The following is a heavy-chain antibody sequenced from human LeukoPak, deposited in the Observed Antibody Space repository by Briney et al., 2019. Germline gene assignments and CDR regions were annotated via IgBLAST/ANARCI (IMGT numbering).Heavy chain of an antibody. Sequence: GGSLRLSCAASGFTFSSCWMHWVRQSPEKGLVWVSHINSDGSSTAYADSVKGRFTISRDSAKNTLYLQMDSLRAEDTAVYYCARDLPGLGIDYWGQGTLVTVSS. CDR3: ARDLPGLGIDY. V-gene: IGHV3-74*01. D-gene: IGHD7-27*01. CDR1: GFTFSSCW. J-gene: IGHJ4*02. CDR2: INSDGSST.